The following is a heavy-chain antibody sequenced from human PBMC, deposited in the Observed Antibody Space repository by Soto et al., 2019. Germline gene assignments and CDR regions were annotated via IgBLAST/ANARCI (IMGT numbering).Heavy chain of an antibody. D-gene: IGHD3-16*01. Sequence: QVQLVQSGAEVKKPGASVKVSCKASGYTFTGHYILWVRQAPGQGLEWMGWVNPISGGTIYAQKFLGWVTMTRDTSTSTAYLELRSLTSDATAVYYCARAKNFGLGELDYWGQGTLVTVSS. CDR3: ARAKNFGLGELDY. CDR2: VNPISGGT. J-gene: IGHJ4*02. V-gene: IGHV1-2*04. CDR1: GYTFTGHY.